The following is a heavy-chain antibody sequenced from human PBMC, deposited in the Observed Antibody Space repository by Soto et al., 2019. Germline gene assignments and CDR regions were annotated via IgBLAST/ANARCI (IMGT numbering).Heavy chain of an antibody. V-gene: IGHV3-74*01. D-gene: IGHD6-13*01. CDR1: GFTFNTHW. Sequence: PGGSLRLSCTASGFTFNTHWMHWVRQAPGKGLVWVSRIYFDGSSTTYADSVKGRFTVSRDNAKNSLYLQMNSLRVEDTALYYCARDRAAGGYWGQGTLVTVSS. CDR2: IYFDGSST. CDR3: ARDRAAGGY. J-gene: IGHJ4*02.